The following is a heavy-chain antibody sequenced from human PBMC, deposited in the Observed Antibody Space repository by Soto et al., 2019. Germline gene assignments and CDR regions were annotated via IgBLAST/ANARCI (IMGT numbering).Heavy chain of an antibody. Sequence: QVQLVESGGGVVQPGRSLRLSCAASGFTFSSYAMHWVRQAPGKGLEWVAVISYDGSNKYYADSVKGRFTISRDNSKNTLYLQMNSLRAEDTAVYYCAPFGVNYWGQGTLVTVSS. V-gene: IGHV3-30-3*01. D-gene: IGHD3-3*01. CDR1: GFTFSSYA. CDR2: ISYDGSNK. CDR3: APFGVNY. J-gene: IGHJ4*02.